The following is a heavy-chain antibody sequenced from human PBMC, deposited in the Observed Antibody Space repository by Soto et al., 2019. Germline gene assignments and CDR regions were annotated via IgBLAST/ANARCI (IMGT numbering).Heavy chain of an antibody. CDR1: GFTFSDYS. CDR2: ISSSSSYT. CDR3: ARDFSSRTGYYYYGMDV. D-gene: IGHD6-6*01. V-gene: IGHV3-11*06. J-gene: IGHJ6*02. Sequence: QVQLVESGGGLVKPGGSLRLSCAASGFTFSDYSMSWIRQAPGKGLEWVSYISSSSSYTNYADSVKGRFTISRDNAKNSLYLQMNSLRAEDTAVYYCARDFSSRTGYYYYGMDVWGQGTTVTVSS.